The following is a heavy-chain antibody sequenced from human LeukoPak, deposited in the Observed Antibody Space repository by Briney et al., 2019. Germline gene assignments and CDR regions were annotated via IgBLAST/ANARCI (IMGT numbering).Heavy chain of an antibody. D-gene: IGHD5-12*01. J-gene: IGHJ4*02. CDR1: GFTFSSSW. CDR3: ARDVWWLRFDY. V-gene: IGHV3-74*01. Sequence: PGGSLRLSCAASGFTFSSSWMHWVRQAPGKGLVWVSRINTDGSSTYYADSVKGRFTISRDNAKNSLYLQMNSLRAEDTAVYYCARDVWWLRFDYWGQGTLVTVSS. CDR2: INTDGSST.